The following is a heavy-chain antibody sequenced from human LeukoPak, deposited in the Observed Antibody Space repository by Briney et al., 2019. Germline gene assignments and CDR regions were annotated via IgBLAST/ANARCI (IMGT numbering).Heavy chain of an antibody. Sequence: PSETLSLTCAVYGGPFSGYYWSWIRQPPGKGLEWIGEINHSGSTNYNPSLKSRVTISVDTSKNQFSLKLSSVTAADTAVYYCARGGVYCSSTSCYTGNFDYWGQGTLVTVSS. D-gene: IGHD2-2*02. CDR2: INHSGST. V-gene: IGHV4-34*01. CDR3: ARGGVYCSSTSCYTGNFDY. CDR1: GGPFSGYY. J-gene: IGHJ4*02.